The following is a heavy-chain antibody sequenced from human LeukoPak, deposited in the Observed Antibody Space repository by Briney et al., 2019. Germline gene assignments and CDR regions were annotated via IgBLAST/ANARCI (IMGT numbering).Heavy chain of an antibody. J-gene: IGHJ4*02. Sequence: PARSLRLSCAPSGFTFSSYAIHWVRQAPGKGLQWVAVISYDGSNKYYADSVKGRFTISRDNSKNTLYLQMNSLRAEDTAVYYCARVRLAMVRGVIPQPLDYWGQGTLVTVSS. CDR3: ARVRLAMVRGVIPQPLDY. CDR2: ISYDGSNK. CDR1: GFTFSSYA. V-gene: IGHV3-30*04. D-gene: IGHD3-10*01.